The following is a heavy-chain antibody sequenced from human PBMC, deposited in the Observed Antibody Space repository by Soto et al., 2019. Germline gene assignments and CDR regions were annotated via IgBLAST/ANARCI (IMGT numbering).Heavy chain of an antibody. CDR3: AREHTVTTDGVDYYYGMDV. Sequence: GASVKVSCKASGYTFTSYYMHWVRQAPGQGLEWMGVIIPSVGSTSYAQKFQGRVTITADESTSTAYMELSSLRSEDTAVYYCAREHTVTTDGVDYYYGMDVWGQGTTVTVSS. V-gene: IGHV1-46*01. J-gene: IGHJ6*02. CDR2: IIPSVGST. CDR1: GYTFTSYY. D-gene: IGHD4-17*01.